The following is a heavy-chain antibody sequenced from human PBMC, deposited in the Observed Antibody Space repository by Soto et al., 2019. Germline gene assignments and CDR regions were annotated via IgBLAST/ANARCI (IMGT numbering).Heavy chain of an antibody. V-gene: IGHV1-46*01. CDR3: ARDLRAPLVATAMPYYMDV. CDR1: GYTFTNYY. D-gene: IGHD2-21*02. J-gene: IGHJ6*03. Sequence: GASVKVSCKASGYTFTNYYMHWVRQAPGHGLEWMGIINPTDGKTSHAQKYEGRVTMTRDTSTSTVYMELSSLRSEDTAVYYCARDLRAPLVATAMPYYMDVWGKGTTVTVSS. CDR2: INPTDGKT.